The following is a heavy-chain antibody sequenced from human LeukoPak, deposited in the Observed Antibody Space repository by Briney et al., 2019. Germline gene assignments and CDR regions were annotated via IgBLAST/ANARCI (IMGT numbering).Heavy chain of an antibody. CDR1: GFVFSSYG. D-gene: IGHD5-12*01. CDR2: IWYDGSNR. V-gene: IGHV3-33*01. Sequence: GRSLRLSCAASGFVFSSYGMHWVRQAPGKGLEWVAVIWYDGSNRYYVDSVKGRFTISRDDSKNMLYLQMNSLRAEDTAVYYCARSERYSGYDLSNIGKDYWGQGTLVTVSS. J-gene: IGHJ4*02. CDR3: ARSERYSGYDLSNIGKDY.